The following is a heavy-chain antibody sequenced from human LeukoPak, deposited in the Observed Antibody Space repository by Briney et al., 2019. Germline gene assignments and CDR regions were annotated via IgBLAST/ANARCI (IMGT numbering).Heavy chain of an antibody. Sequence: SETLSLTCTVSGDSISSSSYYWVWLRQPPGKGLEWIATIHYTGSTYYNPSLKSRVPISVDTSKNQFSLKLSSVTAADTAMYYCARYWGPYDNSGAYFDYWGQGTLVTVSS. D-gene: IGHD3-22*01. J-gene: IGHJ4*02. CDR1: GDSISSSSYY. CDR3: ARYWGPYDNSGAYFDY. V-gene: IGHV4-39*01. CDR2: IHYTGST.